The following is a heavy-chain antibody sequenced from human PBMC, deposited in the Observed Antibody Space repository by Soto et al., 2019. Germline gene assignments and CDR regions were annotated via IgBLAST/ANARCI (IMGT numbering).Heavy chain of an antibody. CDR2: IYYSGST. CDR1: GGSVSSGAYY. CDR3: ARARLRAVYAFDI. Sequence: LXCTVSGGSVSSGAYYWTWISQRPGKGLEWIGYIYYSGSTYYSPSLKSRLSISLDTSKNQFSLRLSSVTAADTAMYYCARARLRAVYAFDIWGQGTMVTVSS. V-gene: IGHV4-31*03. J-gene: IGHJ3*02. D-gene: IGHD5-12*01.